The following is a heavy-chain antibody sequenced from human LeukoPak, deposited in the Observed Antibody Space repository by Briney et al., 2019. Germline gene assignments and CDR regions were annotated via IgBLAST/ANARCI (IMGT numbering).Heavy chain of an antibody. J-gene: IGHJ4*02. V-gene: IGHV4-61*01. CDR1: GGSVSSDSYF. CDR2: IYYSGST. CDR3: ARGQRRLQDY. Sequence: SETLSLTCTVSGGSVSSDSYFWTWIRQPPGKGLEWIGYIYYSGSTNYNPSLKSRVTISLDTSKSQISLKLSSVTAADTAVHYCARGQRRLQDYWGQGTLVTVSS.